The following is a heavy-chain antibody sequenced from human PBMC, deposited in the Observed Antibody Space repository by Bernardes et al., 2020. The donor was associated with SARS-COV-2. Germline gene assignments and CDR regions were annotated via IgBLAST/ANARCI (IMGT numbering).Heavy chain of an antibody. CDR3: ARDRSRIYDYVWGSYRYTEGSWFDP. CDR1: GGSISSYY. Sequence: SEPLSLTCTVSGGSISSYYWSWIRQPAGKGLEWIGRIYTSGSTNYNPSLKSRVTMSVDTSKNQFSLKLSSVTAADTAVYYCARDRSRIYDYVWGSYRYTEGSWFDPWGQGTLVTVSS. V-gene: IGHV4-4*07. J-gene: IGHJ5*02. D-gene: IGHD3-16*02. CDR2: IYTSGST.